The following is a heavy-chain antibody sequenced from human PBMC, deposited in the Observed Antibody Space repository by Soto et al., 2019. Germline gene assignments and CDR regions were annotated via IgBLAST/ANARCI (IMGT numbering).Heavy chain of an antibody. D-gene: IGHD3-22*01. J-gene: IGHJ4*02. V-gene: IGHV1-3*01. CDR2: INAGNGNT. CDR3: ARAYYYDSSGYYLGSPYYFDY. CDR1: GYTFTSYA. Sequence: ASVKVSCKASGYTFTSYAMHWVRQAPGQRLEWMGWINAGNGNTKYSQKFQGRVTITRDTSASTAYMELSSLRSEDTAVYYCARAYYYDSSGYYLGSPYYFDYWGQGTLVTVSS.